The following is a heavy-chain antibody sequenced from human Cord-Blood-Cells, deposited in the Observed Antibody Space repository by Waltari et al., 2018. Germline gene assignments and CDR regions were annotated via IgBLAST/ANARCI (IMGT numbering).Heavy chain of an antibody. J-gene: IGHJ4*02. CDR2: INHSGST. CDR1: GGSFSGYY. V-gene: IGHV4-34*01. D-gene: IGHD3-10*01. Sequence: QVQLQQWGAGLLKPSETLSLTCAVYGGSFSGYYWSWIRQPPGKGLEWIGEINHSGSTNYKPSLKRRVIISVDTSKNQFSLKLSSVTAADTAVYYCARARAYYYGSGSYSRWGQGTLVTVSS. CDR3: ARARAYYYGSGSYSR.